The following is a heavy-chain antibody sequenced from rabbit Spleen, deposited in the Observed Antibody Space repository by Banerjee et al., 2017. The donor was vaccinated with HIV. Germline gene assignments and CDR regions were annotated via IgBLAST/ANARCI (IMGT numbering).Heavy chain of an antibody. CDR1: GFSFISGDD. CDR3: ARDPSTSFSTYGMDL. CDR2: IYAGSSSNT. J-gene: IGHJ6*01. Sequence: QSLEEYGGGMVKPGASLTPTRIASGFSFISGDDMSGVRQAPGKGLEWIACIYAGSSSNTYSATWAKGRFTISKTSSTTVTLQMTSLTAADTATYFCARDPSTSFSTYGMDLWGPGTLVTVS. V-gene: IGHV1S40*01. D-gene: IGHD1-1*01.